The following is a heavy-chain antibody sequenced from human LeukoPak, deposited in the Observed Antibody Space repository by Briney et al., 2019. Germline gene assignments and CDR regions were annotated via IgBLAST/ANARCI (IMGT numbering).Heavy chain of an antibody. D-gene: IGHD2-2*01. CDR1: GFTFSSYA. CDR2: ISGSGGST. Sequence: PGGSLRLSCAASGFTFSSYAMSWVHQAPGKGLEWVSAISGSGGSTYYADSVKGRFTISRDNSKNTLYLQMNSLRAEDTAVYYCAKDRWRVVPAATFDYWGQGTLVTVSS. CDR3: AKDRWRVVPAATFDY. J-gene: IGHJ4*02. V-gene: IGHV3-23*01.